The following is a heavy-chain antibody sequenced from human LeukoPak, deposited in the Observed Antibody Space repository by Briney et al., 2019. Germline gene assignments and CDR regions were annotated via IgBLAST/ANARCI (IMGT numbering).Heavy chain of an antibody. CDR3: TSSSRDGYNLDAFDI. D-gene: IGHD5-24*01. V-gene: IGHV3-49*03. CDR1: GFTFGDYA. J-gene: IGHJ3*02. Sequence: PGGSLRLSCTASGFTFGDYAMSWFRQAPGKGLEWVGFIRSKAYGGTTEYAASVKGRFTISRDDSKSIAYLQMNSLKTEDTAVYYCTSSSRDGYNLDAFDIRGQGTMVTVSS. CDR2: IRSKAYGGTT.